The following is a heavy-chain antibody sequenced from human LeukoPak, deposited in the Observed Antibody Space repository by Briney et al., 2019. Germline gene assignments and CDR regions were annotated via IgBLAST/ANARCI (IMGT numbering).Heavy chain of an antibody. V-gene: IGHV3-7*03. CDR1: GFTFSDYW. D-gene: IGHD2-21*02. J-gene: IGHJ3*02. CDR2: IKEDESKK. CDR3: ARDVSVGTAQGVWVDGFDI. Sequence: PGGSLRLSCAASGFTFSDYWMHWVRQAPGKGLEWVANIKEDESKKYYMDSVKGRFTISRDNAKNSLYLQMNNLRAEDTAVYYCARDVSVGTAQGVWVDGFDIWGQGTMVTVSS.